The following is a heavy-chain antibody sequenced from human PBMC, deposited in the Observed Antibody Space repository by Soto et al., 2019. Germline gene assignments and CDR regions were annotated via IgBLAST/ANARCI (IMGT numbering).Heavy chain of an antibody. CDR2: INDYGTTI. Sequence: GGSLRLSCAASGFTLGNYWMHWVRQAPGKGLVWVSRINDYGTTINYAESVEGRFIISRDDAKSEVYLQMNNLRAEDSAVYFCPRGGLESLDYWGPGALVTLS. V-gene: IGHV3-74*01. CDR1: GFTLGNYW. J-gene: IGHJ4*02. CDR3: PRGGLESLDY. D-gene: IGHD1-1*01.